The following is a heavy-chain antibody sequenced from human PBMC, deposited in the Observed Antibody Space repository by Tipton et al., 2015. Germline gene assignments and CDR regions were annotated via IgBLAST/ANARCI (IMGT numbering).Heavy chain of an antibody. Sequence: QSGAEVKKPGASVKVSCKASGYTFTRHGISWVRQAPGQGLEWMGWISTDSGNANYPQKVQGRVTMTRDTSTSTAYMELRSLSSDDPAVYYCARVDDFPPCWFAPWGQGALVTVSS. J-gene: IGHJ5*02. CDR1: GYTFTRHG. CDR2: ISTDSGNA. V-gene: IGHV1-18*01. D-gene: IGHD3-3*01. CDR3: ARVDDFPPCWFAP.